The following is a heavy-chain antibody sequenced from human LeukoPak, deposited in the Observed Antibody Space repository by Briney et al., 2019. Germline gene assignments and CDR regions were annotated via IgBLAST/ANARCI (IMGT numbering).Heavy chain of an antibody. CDR3: ARGHVVPGSYYYYMDV. V-gene: IGHV1-18*01. CDR2: ISAYNGNT. D-gene: IGHD2-2*01. J-gene: IGHJ6*03. CDR1: GYTFTSYG. Sequence: GASVKVSCKASGYTFTSYGISWVRQAPGQGLEWMGWISAYNGNTNYAQKLQGRVTITADESTSTAYMELSSLRSEDTAVYYCARGHVVPGSYYYYMDVWGKGTTVTVSS.